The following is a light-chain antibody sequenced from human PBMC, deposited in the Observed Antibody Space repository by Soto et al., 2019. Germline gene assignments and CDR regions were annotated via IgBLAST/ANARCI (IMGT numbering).Light chain of an antibody. CDR3: QQYGSSLTWT. CDR2: DAS. J-gene: IGKJ1*01. V-gene: IGKV3-20*01. Sequence: IMMRQSPATLSATEGERASLSCRASQSVSSDLAWYQHKPCQAARLVIYDASSRSPGIPDRFSGSGSGTDFTLTISRLEPEDFAVYYCQQYGSSLTWTFGQGTKVDVK. CDR1: QSVSSD.